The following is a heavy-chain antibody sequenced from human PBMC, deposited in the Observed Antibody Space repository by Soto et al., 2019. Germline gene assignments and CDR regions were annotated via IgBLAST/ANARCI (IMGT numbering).Heavy chain of an antibody. D-gene: IGHD3-3*01. V-gene: IGHV4-59*01. Sequence: QVQLQQSGPGLVRPSETLSLTCTVSGGSFSANYWNWLRQSPGKGLEWIGGVYSSGRTNYNPSFESRVTMSIDTAKNQFSLKRTSVTAADTAVYYCARPRRDTIFGVVIFGWFDPWGQGARVIVSS. J-gene: IGHJ5*02. CDR2: VYSSGRT. CDR1: GGSFSANY. CDR3: ARPRRDTIFGVVIFGWFDP.